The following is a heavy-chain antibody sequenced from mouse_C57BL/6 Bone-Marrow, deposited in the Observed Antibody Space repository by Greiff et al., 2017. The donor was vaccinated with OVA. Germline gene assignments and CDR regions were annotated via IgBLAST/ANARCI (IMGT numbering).Heavy chain of an antibody. J-gene: IGHJ2*01. D-gene: IGHD1-1*01. CDR2: IYPSDGST. V-gene: IGHV1-78*01. Sequence: VQGVESDAELVKPGASVKISCQVSGYTFTDHTIHWMKQRPEQGLEWIGYIYPSDGSTKYNEKFKGKATLTADKSSSTAYMQLNGLTSEDSAVDFCARSDGSSPDYWGQGTTLTVSA. CDR3: ARSDGSSPDY. CDR1: GYTFTDHT.